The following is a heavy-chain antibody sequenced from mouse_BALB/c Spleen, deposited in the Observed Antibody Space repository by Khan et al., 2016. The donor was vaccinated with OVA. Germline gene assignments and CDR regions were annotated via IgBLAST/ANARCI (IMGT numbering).Heavy chain of an antibody. Sequence: VQLKQSGPGLVKPSQSLSLTCTVSGYSITSDYVWNWIRQFPGNKLEWMGYISYSGSTSYNPSFKSRISITRDTSNNPSFLQLNSVTTEDTATYYCARDGSRYNYAMDYWGQGTAVTVSS. J-gene: IGHJ4*01. CDR1: GYSITSDYV. CDR3: ARDGSRYNYAMDY. D-gene: IGHD2-3*01. V-gene: IGHV3-2*02. CDR2: ISYSGST.